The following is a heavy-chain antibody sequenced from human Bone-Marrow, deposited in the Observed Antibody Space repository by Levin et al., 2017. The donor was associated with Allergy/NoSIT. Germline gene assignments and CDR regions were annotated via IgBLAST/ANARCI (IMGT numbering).Heavy chain of an antibody. V-gene: IGHV3-30*03. J-gene: IGHJ4*02. CDR2: VGYDGDTE. Sequence: GESLKISCVGSELTFDNHGIHWVHQAPGKGLEWVSVVGYDGDTEHYADSVKGRFTVSRDNSKNTVYLQMSSLRPEDTALYYCARAAGNYRHDFDSWGRGSGVTVSS. CDR3: ARAAGNYRHDFDS. CDR1: ELTFDNHG. D-gene: IGHD1-7*01.